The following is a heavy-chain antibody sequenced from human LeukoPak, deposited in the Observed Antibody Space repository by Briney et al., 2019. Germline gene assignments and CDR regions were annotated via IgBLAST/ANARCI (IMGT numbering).Heavy chain of an antibody. CDR3: ARRTEVWKTYGSYYYYMDV. J-gene: IGHJ6*03. D-gene: IGHD4-17*01. CDR1: GFTFNTYG. CDR2: ISSGSRNI. Sequence: GGSLRLSCAASGFTFNTYGMSWVRQAPGKGLEWVSDISSGSRNINYADSVKGRFTVSRDNAKNSLYLQMNSLRVEDTAVYYCARRTEVWKTYGSYYYYMDVWGKGTTVTVSS. V-gene: IGHV3-48*01.